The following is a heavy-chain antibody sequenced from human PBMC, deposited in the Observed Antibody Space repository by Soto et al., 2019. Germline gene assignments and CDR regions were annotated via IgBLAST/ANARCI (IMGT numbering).Heavy chain of an antibody. CDR1: GFTFRTYA. J-gene: IGHJ4*02. CDR2: ISGSGGDR. CDR3: AKLSEDPYSGSYSDS. Sequence: PGGSLRLSCAASGFTFRTYAMGWVRQAPGKGLEYVSSISGSGGDRYYADSVRGRFTISRDNSKNTLYLQMNSLRAEDTAVYYCAKLSEDPYSGSYSDSWGQGALVTAPQ. D-gene: IGHD1-26*01. V-gene: IGHV3-23*01.